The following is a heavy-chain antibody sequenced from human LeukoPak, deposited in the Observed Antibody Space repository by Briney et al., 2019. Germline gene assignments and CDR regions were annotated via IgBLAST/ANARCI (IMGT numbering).Heavy chain of an antibody. CDR1: GYTFTGYY. D-gene: IGHD3-10*01. Sequence: ASVKVSCKASGYTFTGYYMHWVRQAPGQGLEWMGWINPNSGGTNYAQKFQGRVTMTRDTSISTAYMELSRLRSDDKAVYYCARGVRGSGSSWFPVWGEGTTVTVSS. CDR3: ARGVRGSGSSWFPV. CDR2: INPNSGGT. V-gene: IGHV1-2*02. J-gene: IGHJ6*04.